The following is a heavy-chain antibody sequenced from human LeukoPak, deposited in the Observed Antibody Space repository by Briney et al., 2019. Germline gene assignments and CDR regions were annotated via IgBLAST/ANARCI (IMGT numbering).Heavy chain of an antibody. J-gene: IGHJ4*02. V-gene: IGHV4-59*08. CDR3: ARHQTALRFLEWLPQFDY. Sequence: SETLSLTCTVSGGSISSYYWSWIRQPPGKGLEWIGYIYYSGSTNYNPSLKSRVTISVDTSKNQFSLKLSSVTAADTAVYYCARHQTALRFLEWLPQFDYWGQGTLVTVSS. CDR2: IYYSGST. CDR1: GGSISSYY. D-gene: IGHD3-3*01.